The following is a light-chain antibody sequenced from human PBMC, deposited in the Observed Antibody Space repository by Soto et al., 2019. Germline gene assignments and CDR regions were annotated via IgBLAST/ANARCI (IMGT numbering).Light chain of an antibody. CDR2: GTS. V-gene: IGKV3-20*01. Sequence: EIVLTQSPGTLSLSPGERATLSCRASQTVSSSNLAWYQQKPGQAPKVLIYGTSSRADGIPDRFSGSGSGTDVTLTISRLEPEDFAVYYCQQYGSSPRTVGQGTKVDIK. CDR1: QTVSSSN. CDR3: QQYGSSPRT. J-gene: IGKJ1*01.